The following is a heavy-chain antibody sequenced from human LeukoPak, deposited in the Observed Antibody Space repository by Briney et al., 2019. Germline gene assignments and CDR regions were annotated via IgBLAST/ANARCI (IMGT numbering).Heavy chain of an antibody. D-gene: IGHD2-15*01. CDR2: IYYSGST. Sequence: SETLSLTCTVSGASISSYYWSWIRQPPGKGLEYIGYIYYSGSTDYNPSLKSRVTISLDTSKNQFSLKLSSVTAADTAVYYCARGPSLGCSGGSCYLHLDPWGQGTLVTVSS. CDR3: ARGPSLGCSGGSCYLHLDP. CDR1: GASISSYY. J-gene: IGHJ5*02. V-gene: IGHV4-59*01.